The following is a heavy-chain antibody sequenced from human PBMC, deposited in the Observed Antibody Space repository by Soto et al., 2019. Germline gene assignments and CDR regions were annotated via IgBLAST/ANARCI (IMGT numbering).Heavy chain of an antibody. CDR3: ARGSGADTSPTTHRFDN. D-gene: IGHD4-4*01. Sequence: VASVKVSCPIAGSTFTSKGIGWVRQAPGQGLEWMGWISTYNENMDSAPQLQGRLTMTTDTSTTTAYMELTNLKFDDTSLYSCARGSGADTSPTTHRFDNSAKGTSVTVCS. V-gene: IGHV1-18*01. J-gene: IGHJ4*02. CDR2: ISTYNENM. CDR1: GSTFTSKG.